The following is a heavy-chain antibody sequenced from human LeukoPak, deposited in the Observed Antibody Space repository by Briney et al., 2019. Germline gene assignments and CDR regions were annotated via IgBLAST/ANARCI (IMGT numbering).Heavy chain of an antibody. CDR1: GFTVSSNY. CDR3: ARDRGGSPLPDDAFDI. Sequence: GGSLRLSCAASGFTVSSNYMSWVRQAPGKGLEWVSVIYSSGSTYYADSVKGRFTISRDNSKNTLYLQMNSLRAEDTAVYYCARDRGGSPLPDDAFDIWGQGTMVTVSS. CDR2: IYSSGST. V-gene: IGHV3-66*01. D-gene: IGHD1-26*01. J-gene: IGHJ3*02.